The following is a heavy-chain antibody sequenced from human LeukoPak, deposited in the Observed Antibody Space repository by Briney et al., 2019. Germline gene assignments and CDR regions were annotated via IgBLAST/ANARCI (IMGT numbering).Heavy chain of an antibody. Sequence: GGSLRLSCAASGFTVSSNYMSWVRQAPGKGLEWVSYISSSSSTIYYADSVKGRFTISRDNAKNSLYLQMNSLRDEDTAVYYCAREQLWFSGSNDYWGQGTLVTVSS. D-gene: IGHD5-18*01. CDR3: AREQLWFSGSNDY. CDR1: GFTVSSNY. CDR2: ISSSSSTI. V-gene: IGHV3-48*02. J-gene: IGHJ4*02.